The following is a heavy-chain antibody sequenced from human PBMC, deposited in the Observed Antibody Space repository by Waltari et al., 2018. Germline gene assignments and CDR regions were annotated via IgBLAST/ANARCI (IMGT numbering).Heavy chain of an antibody. CDR3: ARDSLDIAAAGFYYYGMDV. D-gene: IGHD6-13*01. V-gene: IGHV1-69*01. CDR2: IIPIFGTA. Sequence: QVQLVQSGAEVKKPGSSVKVSCKASGGTFSSYAIRWVRQARGPGLEWMGGIIPIFGTANYAQKFQGRVMITADESTSTAYMELSSLRSEDTAVYYCARDSLDIAAAGFYYYGMDVWGQGTTVTVSS. CDR1: GGTFSSYA. J-gene: IGHJ6*02.